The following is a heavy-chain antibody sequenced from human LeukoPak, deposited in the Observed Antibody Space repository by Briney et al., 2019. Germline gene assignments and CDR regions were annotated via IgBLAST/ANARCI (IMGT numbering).Heavy chain of an antibody. D-gene: IGHD2-2*01. CDR2: IYYSGST. CDR3: ARSVPAAPFDY. Sequence: SETLSLTCTVSGGSISSYYWSWIRQPPGKGLEWIGYIYYSGSTNYNPSLKSRVTISVDTSKNQFSLKLSSVTAADTAVYYCARSVPAAPFDYWGQGTLVIVSS. V-gene: IGHV4-59*08. CDR1: GGSISSYY. J-gene: IGHJ4*02.